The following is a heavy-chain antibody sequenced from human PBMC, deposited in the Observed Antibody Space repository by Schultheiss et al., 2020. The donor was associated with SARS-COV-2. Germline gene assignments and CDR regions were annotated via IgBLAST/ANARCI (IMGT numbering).Heavy chain of an antibody. J-gene: IGHJ4*02. CDR1: GFTFDDFG. Sequence: GGSLRLSCAASGFTFDDFGMTWVRQAPGKGLEWVSGINWNGGTTGYADSVKGRFTISRDNAENSLYLQMNSLRAEDTALYYCARHSVGYYHADYWGQGTLVTVSS. CDR3: ARHSVGYYHADY. CDR2: INWNGGTT. D-gene: IGHD3-22*01. V-gene: IGHV3-20*04.